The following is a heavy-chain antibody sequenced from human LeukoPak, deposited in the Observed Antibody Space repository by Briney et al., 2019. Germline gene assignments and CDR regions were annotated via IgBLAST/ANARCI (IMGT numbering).Heavy chain of an antibody. V-gene: IGHV4-59*08. CDR2: IYYSGST. CDR1: GGSISSYY. CDR3: ARHFGSGSYSNWFDP. Sequence: SETLSLTCTVSGGSISSYYWSWIRQPPGKGLEWIGYIYYSGSTNYNPSLKSRVTISVDTSKNQFSLKLSSVTAADTAVYYCARHFGSGSYSNWFDPWGQGTLVTVSS. D-gene: IGHD1-26*01. J-gene: IGHJ5*02.